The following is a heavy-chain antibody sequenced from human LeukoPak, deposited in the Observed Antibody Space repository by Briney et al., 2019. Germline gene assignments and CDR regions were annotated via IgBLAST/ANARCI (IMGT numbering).Heavy chain of an antibody. D-gene: IGHD6-19*01. CDR1: GFTFSSYA. Sequence: GSLRLSCAASGFTFSSYAMHWVRQAPGKGLEWVAVISYDGSNKYYADSVKGRFTISRDNSKNTLYLQMNSLRSEDTAVYYCARDSRYSSGWYRFDPWGQGTLVTVSS. V-gene: IGHV3-30*04. CDR2: ISYDGSNK. J-gene: IGHJ5*02. CDR3: ARDSRYSSGWYRFDP.